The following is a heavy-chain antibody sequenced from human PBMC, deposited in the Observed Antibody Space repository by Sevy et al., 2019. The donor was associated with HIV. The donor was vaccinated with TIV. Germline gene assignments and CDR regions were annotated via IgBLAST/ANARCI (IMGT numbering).Heavy chain of an antibody. D-gene: IGHD4-17*01. CDR1: GGSISSGNYY. J-gene: IGHJ4*02. V-gene: IGHV4-61*02. CDR2: IHTSGST. Sequence: SETLSLTCTVSGGSISSGNYYWSWIRQPAGKEMQWIVRIHTSGSTNYTPSLKSRVTISFSSSKNQFSLKLDSVTAADTATYYCTRSDYGDFLFDHWGQGTQVTVSS. CDR3: TRSDYGDFLFDH.